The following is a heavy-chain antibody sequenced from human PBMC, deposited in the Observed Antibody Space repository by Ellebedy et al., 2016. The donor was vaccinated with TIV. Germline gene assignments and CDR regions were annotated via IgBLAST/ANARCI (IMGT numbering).Heavy chain of an antibody. CDR1: GFTFSSYS. V-gene: IGHV3-21*01. CDR3: ARNGEVGATRGWGAFDI. J-gene: IGHJ3*02. CDR2: ISSSSTYI. D-gene: IGHD1-26*01. Sequence: GESLKISCAASGFTFSSYSMNWVRQAPGKGLEWVSSISSSSTYIYYADSVKGRFTISRDNAKNSLYLQMNSLRVEDTAVYYCARNGEVGATRGWGAFDIWGQGTMVTVSS.